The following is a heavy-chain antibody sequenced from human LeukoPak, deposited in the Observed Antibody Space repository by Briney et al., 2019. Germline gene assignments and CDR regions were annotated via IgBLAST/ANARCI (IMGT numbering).Heavy chain of an antibody. V-gene: IGHV3-13*01. CDR1: GFTFSSYD. J-gene: IGHJ4*02. Sequence: PGGSLRLSCAASGFTFSSYDMHWVRQVTGKYLEWVSAIGTTGDTYYPGSVKGRFTISRENAKNSLYLQMNSLRAGDTAVYYCARAVAAAWGVNYFDYWGQGTLVTVSS. CDR3: ARAVAAAWGVNYFDY. CDR2: IGTTGDT. D-gene: IGHD3-10*01.